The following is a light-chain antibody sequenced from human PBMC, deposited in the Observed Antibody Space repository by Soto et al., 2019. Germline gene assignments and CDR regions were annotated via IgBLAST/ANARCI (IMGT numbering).Light chain of an antibody. CDR1: SSDIGAYNY. V-gene: IGLV2-14*03. CDR2: DVT. J-gene: IGLJ2*01. Sequence: QSVLTQPASVSGSPGQSITISCTGTSSDIGAYNYVSWYQLHSGKAPKLIIFDVTYRPSGVSSRFSGSKSGNTASLTISGLQAEDEADYYCSSYSTRSTLFGGGTKLTVL. CDR3: SSYSTRSTL.